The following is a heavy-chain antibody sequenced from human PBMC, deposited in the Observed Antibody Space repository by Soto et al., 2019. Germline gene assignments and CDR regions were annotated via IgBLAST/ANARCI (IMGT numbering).Heavy chain of an antibody. CDR3: AKDLGTDDFWSAYYTYYYMDV. J-gene: IGHJ6*03. CDR1: GFTFSSYA. V-gene: IGHV3-23*01. Sequence: EVQLLESGGGLVQPGGSLRLSCAASGFTFSSYALNWVRQAPGKGLEWVSVISGSGDNTYYADSVKGRFTISRDNSKNTLYLTMNTLRAEDTAVYYCAKDLGTDDFWSAYYTYYYMDVWGKGTTVTVSS. D-gene: IGHD3-3*01. CDR2: ISGSGDNT.